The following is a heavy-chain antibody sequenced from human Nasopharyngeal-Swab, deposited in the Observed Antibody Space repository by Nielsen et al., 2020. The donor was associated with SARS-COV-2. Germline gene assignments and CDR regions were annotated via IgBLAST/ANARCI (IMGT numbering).Heavy chain of an antibody. Sequence: GESLKISCAASGFTSSSYAMSWVRQALGKGLEWVSAISGSGGSTYYADSVKGRFTISRDNSKNTLYLQMNSLTAEDTAVYYCAKDRAVTTNSWAFDIWGKGTMVTVSS. D-gene: IGHD4-17*01. J-gene: IGHJ3*02. CDR2: ISGSGGST. CDR1: GFTSSSYA. CDR3: AKDRAVTTNSWAFDI. V-gene: IGHV3-23*01.